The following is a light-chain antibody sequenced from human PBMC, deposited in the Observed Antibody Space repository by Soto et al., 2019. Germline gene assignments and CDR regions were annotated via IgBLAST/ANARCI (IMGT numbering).Light chain of an antibody. CDR1: SSDVGRYHY. CDR2: EVI. J-gene: IGLJ2*01. Sequence: QSVLTQPASVSGSPGQSITISCTGTSSDVGRYHYVSWYQQHPGRAPKLMIYEVINRPSGVSNRFSGSKSGNTASLTISGLQAEDEADYYCSSFTSSNTILFGGGTQLTVL. V-gene: IGLV2-14*01. CDR3: SSFTSSNTIL.